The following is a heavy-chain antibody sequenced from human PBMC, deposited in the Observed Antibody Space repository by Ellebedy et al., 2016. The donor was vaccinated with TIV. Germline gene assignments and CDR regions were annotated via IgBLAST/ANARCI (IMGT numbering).Heavy chain of an antibody. V-gene: IGHV3-73*01. Sequence: GESLKTSCAASGSTFSGSAMHWVRQASGKGLEWVGRNRSKANSYATEYTASVNGRFTISRDDSKNTAYLQMNSLETEDTAVYYCAITYYYDSSGYTIDYWGQGTLVTVTS. CDR3: AITYYYDSSGYTIDY. CDR1: GSTFSGSA. J-gene: IGHJ4*02. D-gene: IGHD3-22*01. CDR2: NRSKANSYAT.